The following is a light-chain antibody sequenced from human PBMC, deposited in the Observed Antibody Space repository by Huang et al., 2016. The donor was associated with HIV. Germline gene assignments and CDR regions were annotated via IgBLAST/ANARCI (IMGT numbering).Light chain of an antibody. CDR3: QQYSSYPWT. Sequence: DIQMTQSPSSACASFGDRVTITCRASQGIGNYFAWFQQRLGKDPKSLIYAASSLQSGVTSKFIGSGSGTEFALTISRLLPDDFGTYYCQQYSSYPWTFGQGTKVEIK. CDR2: AAS. J-gene: IGKJ1*01. CDR1: QGIGNY. V-gene: IGKV1-16*02.